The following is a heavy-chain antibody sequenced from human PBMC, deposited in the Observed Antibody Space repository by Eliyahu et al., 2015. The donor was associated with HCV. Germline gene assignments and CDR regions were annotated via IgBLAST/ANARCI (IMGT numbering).Heavy chain of an antibody. CDR3: VRRTPDYGVDV. J-gene: IGHJ6*04. Sequence: QYNPSLKSRVTVSVDTSKNQFSLKVTSVTAADTAVYFCVRRTPDYGVDVWGKGTTVTVSS. D-gene: IGHD2-15*01. V-gene: IGHV4-39*01.